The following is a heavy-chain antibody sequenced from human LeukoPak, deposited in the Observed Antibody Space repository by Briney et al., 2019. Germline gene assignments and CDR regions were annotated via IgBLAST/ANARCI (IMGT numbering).Heavy chain of an antibody. D-gene: IGHD5-18*01. CDR2: IHYSGST. CDR3: ARQMDTAMVTAWYFDL. J-gene: IGHJ2*01. V-gene: IGHV4-59*08. Sequence: SETLSLTCTVSGGSISSYYWSWIRQPPGKGLEWIGYIHYSGSTNYNPSLKSRVTISVDTSKNQFSLKLSSVTAADTAVYYCARQMDTAMVTAWYFDLWGRGTLVTVSS. CDR1: GGSISSYY.